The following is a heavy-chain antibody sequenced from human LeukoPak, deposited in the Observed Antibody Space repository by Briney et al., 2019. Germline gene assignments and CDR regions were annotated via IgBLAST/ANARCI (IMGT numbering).Heavy chain of an antibody. D-gene: IGHD3-16*01. V-gene: IGHV3-33*01. CDR1: GFSFSTYG. CDR2: IWNAGTNT. CDR3: AGDTPPGGDYYFDY. J-gene: IGHJ4*02. Sequence: GGSLRLSCAASGFSFSTYGMHWVRQAPGKGLERVALIWNAGTNTYYADSVKGRFTISRDNSKNTLYLQMNSLRAEDTAVYYCAGDTPPGGDYYFDYWGQGTLVIVSS.